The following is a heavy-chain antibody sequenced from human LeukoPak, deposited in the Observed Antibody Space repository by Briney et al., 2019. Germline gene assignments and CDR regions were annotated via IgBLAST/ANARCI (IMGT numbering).Heavy chain of an antibody. Sequence: SGTLSLTCTVSGGSISSYYWSWIRQPPGKGLEWIGYIYYSGSTNYNPSLKSRVTISVDTSKNQFSLKLSSVTAADTAVYYCASRNYDYWGQGTLVTVSS. D-gene: IGHD3-3*01. J-gene: IGHJ4*02. CDR2: IYYSGST. CDR3: ASRNYDY. V-gene: IGHV4-59*01. CDR1: GGSISSYY.